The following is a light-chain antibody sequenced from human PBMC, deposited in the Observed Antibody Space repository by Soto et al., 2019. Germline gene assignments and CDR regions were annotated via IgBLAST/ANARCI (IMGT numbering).Light chain of an antibody. CDR1: SSDVGGYNY. CDR3: SSYAGSSVV. CDR2: EAT. J-gene: IGLJ2*01. Sequence: QSVLTQPPSASGSPGQSVTISCTGTSSDVGGYNYVSWYQQHPGRVPKLMIYEATKRPSGVPDRFSGSKSGNTASLTVSGLQAEDEADYYCSSYAGSSVVFGGGTKLTVL. V-gene: IGLV2-8*01.